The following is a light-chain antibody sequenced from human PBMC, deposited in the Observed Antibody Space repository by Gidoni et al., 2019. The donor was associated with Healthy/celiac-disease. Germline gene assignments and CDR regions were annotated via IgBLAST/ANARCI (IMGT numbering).Light chain of an antibody. CDR3: MQALQTSFT. CDR1: QSLLHSNGYNY. Sequence: DIVMTQSPLSLPVTPGEPASISCRSSQSLLHSNGYNYLDWYLQKPGQSPQLLIYLGSNRASGVPYRFRGSGSSTDFTLKISRVEAEDVGVYYCMQALQTSFTFGPGTKVDIK. J-gene: IGKJ3*01. V-gene: IGKV2-28*01. CDR2: LGS.